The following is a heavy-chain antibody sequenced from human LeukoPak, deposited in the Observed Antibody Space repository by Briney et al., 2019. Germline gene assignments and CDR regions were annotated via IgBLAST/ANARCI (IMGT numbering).Heavy chain of an antibody. CDR1: GGSISSGDYY. CDR2: IYYSGST. Sequence: KPSQTLSLTCTVSGGSISSGDYYWSWIRQPPGKGLEWIGYIYYSGSTYYNPSLKSRVTISVDTSKNQFSLKLSSVTAADTAVYYCARVGNYYDSSGYPKPVPFDYWGQGTLVTVSS. CDR3: ARVGNYYDSSGYPKPVPFDY. D-gene: IGHD3-22*01. J-gene: IGHJ4*02. V-gene: IGHV4-30-4*08.